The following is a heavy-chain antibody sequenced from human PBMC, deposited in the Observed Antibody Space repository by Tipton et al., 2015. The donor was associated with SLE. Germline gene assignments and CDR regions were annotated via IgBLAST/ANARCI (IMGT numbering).Heavy chain of an antibody. CDR2: IYYSGST. V-gene: IGHV4-39*07. CDR3: ARGGDTYFYDGSGYRSDFDV. Sequence: GLVKPSETPSLTCTVSGGSISSSSYYWGWIRQPPGKGLEWIGSIYYSGSTEYNPSLESRVTILVDTSKNQFSLNLRSVTPADTAMYYCARGGDTYFYDGSGYRSDFDVWGPGTMVTVSS. D-gene: IGHD3-22*01. CDR1: GGSISSSSYY. J-gene: IGHJ3*01.